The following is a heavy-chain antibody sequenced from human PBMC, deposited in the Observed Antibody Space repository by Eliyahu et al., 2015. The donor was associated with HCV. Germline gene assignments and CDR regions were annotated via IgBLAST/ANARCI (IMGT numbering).Heavy chain of an antibody. CDR2: IYYSGST. D-gene: IGHD2-15*01. V-gene: IGHV4-59*01. J-gene: IGHJ5*02. CDR3: ARGGCSGGSCLPFNWFDP. Sequence: QVQLQESGPGLVKPSETLSLTCTVSGGSISSYYWSWIRQPPGKGLEWIGYIYYSGSTTYNPSLKSRVTISVDTPKNQFSLKLSSVTAADTAVYYCARGGCSGGSCLPFNWFDPWGQGTLVTVSS. CDR1: GGSISSYY.